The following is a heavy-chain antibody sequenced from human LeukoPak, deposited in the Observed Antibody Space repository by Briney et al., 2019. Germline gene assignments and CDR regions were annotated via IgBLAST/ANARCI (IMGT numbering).Heavy chain of an antibody. V-gene: IGHV4-61*02. J-gene: IGHJ4*02. Sequence: SETLSLTCTVSGGSISSGSYYWSWIRQPAGKGLEWIGRIYTSGSTNYNPSLKSRVTISVDTSKNQFSLKLSSVTAADTAFYYCAKSGSYYGSTSGWGQGTLVTVSP. CDR3: AKSGSYYGSTSG. D-gene: IGHD3-10*01. CDR1: GGSISSGSYY. CDR2: IYTSGST.